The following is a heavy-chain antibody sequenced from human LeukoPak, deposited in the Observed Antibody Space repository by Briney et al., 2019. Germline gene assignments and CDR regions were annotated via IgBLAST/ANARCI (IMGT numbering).Heavy chain of an antibody. V-gene: IGHV4-34*01. CDR2: INHSGST. CDR1: GGSFSGYY. CDR3: ARDGAVAELYYYYYMDV. J-gene: IGHJ6*03. D-gene: IGHD6-19*01. Sequence: SETLSLTCAVYGGSFSGYYWSWIRQPPGKGLEWIGEINHSGSTNYNPSLKSRVTISVDTSKNQFSLKLSSVTAADTAVYYCARDGAVAELYYYYYMDVWGKGTTVTVSS.